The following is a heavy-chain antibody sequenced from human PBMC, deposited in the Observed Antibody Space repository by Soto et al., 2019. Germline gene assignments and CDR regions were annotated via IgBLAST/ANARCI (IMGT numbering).Heavy chain of an antibody. CDR3: ARDVDGQYTSYFDY. CDR1: GFTFSSYG. D-gene: IGHD1-1*01. J-gene: IGHJ4*02. CDR2: IWYDGSNK. V-gene: IGHV3-33*01. Sequence: GGSLRLSCAASGFTFSSYGMHWVRQAPGKGLEWVAVIWYDGSNKYYADSVKGRFTISRDNSKNTLYLQMNSLRAEDTAVYYCARDVDGQYTSYFDYWGQGTLVTVSS.